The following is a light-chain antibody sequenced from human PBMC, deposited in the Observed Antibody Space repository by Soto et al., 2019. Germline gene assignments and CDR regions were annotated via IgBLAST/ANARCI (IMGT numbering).Light chain of an antibody. V-gene: IGKV3-20*01. J-gene: IGKJ5*01. CDR3: QQYGSSPT. CDR2: GAS. Sequence: ESELKQSPGTMSLSPGERATLSCRASQSVSSSYLAWYQQKPGQAPRLLIYGASSRATGIPDRFSGSGSGTDFTLTISRLEPEDFAVYYCQQYGSSPTFGQGTRLEIK. CDR1: QSVSSSY.